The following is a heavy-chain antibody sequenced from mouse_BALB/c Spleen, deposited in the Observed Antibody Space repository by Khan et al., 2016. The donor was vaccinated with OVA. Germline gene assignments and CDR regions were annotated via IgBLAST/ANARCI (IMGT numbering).Heavy chain of an antibody. J-gene: IGHJ4*01. CDR3: TRLVDY. CDR1: GFTFSSYA. CDR2: INSGGSP. Sequence: EVMLVESGGGLVKPGGSLKLSCAASGFTFSSYAVSWIRQTPEKRLEWVASINSGGSPYYPDSVKGRFTISRDDARNILYLQMSSLGSEDTAMYYCTRLVDYWGQGTSVTVSS. V-gene: IGHV5-6-5*01.